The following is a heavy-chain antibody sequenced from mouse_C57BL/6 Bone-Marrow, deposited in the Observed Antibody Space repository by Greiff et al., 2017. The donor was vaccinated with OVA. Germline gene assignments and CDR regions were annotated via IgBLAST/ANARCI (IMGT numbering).Heavy chain of an antibody. V-gene: IGHV1-81*01. CDR2: IYPRSGNT. Sequence: VKLQESGAELARPGASVKLSCKASGYTFTSYGISWVKQRPGQGLEWIGEIYPRSGNTYYNEKFKGKATLTADKSSSTAYMELRSLTSEDSAVYFCARSGLHDRPGNFAYWGQGTLVTVSA. CDR1: GYTFTSYG. CDR3: ARSGLHDRPGNFAY. D-gene: IGHD3-1*01. J-gene: IGHJ3*01.